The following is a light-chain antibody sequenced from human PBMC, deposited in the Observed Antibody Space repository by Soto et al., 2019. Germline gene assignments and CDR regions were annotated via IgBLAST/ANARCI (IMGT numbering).Light chain of an antibody. CDR3: QQYKDYPVT. Sequence: IQMTQSPSSLSASVGDRITITCRASQDIINRLVWFQQKPGKAPKSLIYAASNLQSGVPSKFSGSGSGTDFTLTISSLQPEDFATYYCQQYKDYPVTFGGGTRVEIK. J-gene: IGKJ4*01. CDR1: QDIINR. V-gene: IGKV1-16*02. CDR2: AAS.